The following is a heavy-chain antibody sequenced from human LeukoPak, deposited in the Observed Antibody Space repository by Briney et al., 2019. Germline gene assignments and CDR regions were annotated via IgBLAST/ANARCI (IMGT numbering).Heavy chain of an antibody. CDR3: ARDFSLPYYYDSSGYSDDAFDI. J-gene: IGHJ3*02. CDR2: TSSSDAGT. Sequence: GGSLRLSCAASGFTLSTYAMSWVRQTPGKGLEWVAATSSSDAGTYHADSVRGRFTISRDNSKNTLYLQMNSLRAEDTAVYYCARDFSLPYYYDSSGYSDDAFDIWGQGTMVTVSS. CDR1: GFTLSTYA. D-gene: IGHD3-22*01. V-gene: IGHV3-23*01.